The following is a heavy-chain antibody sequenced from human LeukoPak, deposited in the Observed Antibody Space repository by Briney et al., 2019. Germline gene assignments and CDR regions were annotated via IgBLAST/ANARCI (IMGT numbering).Heavy chain of an antibody. CDR1: GGSISSYY. D-gene: IGHD5-12*01. Sequence: SETLSLTCTVSGGSISSYYWSWLRQPPGKGLEWIGYIYYSGSTNYNPSLKSRVTMSVDTSKNQFSLKLSSVTAADTAVYYCARAGYSGSDSSVWGQGTLVTVSS. V-gene: IGHV4-59*01. CDR3: ARAGYSGSDSSV. CDR2: IYYSGST. J-gene: IGHJ4*02.